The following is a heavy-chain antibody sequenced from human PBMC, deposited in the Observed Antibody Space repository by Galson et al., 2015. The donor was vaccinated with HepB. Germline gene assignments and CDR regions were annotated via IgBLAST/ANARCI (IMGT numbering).Heavy chain of an antibody. V-gene: IGHV3-64D*06. J-gene: IGHJ4*02. Sequence: SLRLSCAASGFTFSSYAMHWVRQAPGKGLEYVSAISSNGGSTYYADSVKGRFTISRDNSKNTLYLQMSSLRAEDTAVYYCVKGSYSSSWYVEGSFDYWGQGTLVTVSS. D-gene: IGHD6-13*01. CDR2: ISSNGGST. CDR1: GFTFSSYA. CDR3: VKGSYSSSWYVEGSFDY.